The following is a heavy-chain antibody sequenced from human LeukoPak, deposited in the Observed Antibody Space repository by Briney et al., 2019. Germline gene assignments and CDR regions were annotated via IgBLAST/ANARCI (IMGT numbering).Heavy chain of an antibody. Sequence: PGGSLRLSCVVSGITFSGYSMIWVRQAPGKGLEWLSFMTTSGSTIYYAESVKDRFTISRDNAKKSLYLQMNSLRDEDTAVYYCSRVGGATAVTMYFEYWGQGTLVTVSS. CDR1: GITFSGYS. V-gene: IGHV3-48*02. CDR2: MTTSGSTI. D-gene: IGHD1-26*01. CDR3: SRVGGATAVTMYFEY. J-gene: IGHJ4*02.